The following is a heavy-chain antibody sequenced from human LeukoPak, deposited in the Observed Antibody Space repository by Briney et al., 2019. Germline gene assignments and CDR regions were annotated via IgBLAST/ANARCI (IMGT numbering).Heavy chain of an antibody. V-gene: IGHV1-69*13. J-gene: IGHJ4*02. CDR1: GGTFSSYA. D-gene: IGHD2-2*01. Sequence: SVKVSCKASGGTFSSYAISWVRQAPGQGLEWMGGIIPIFGTANYAQKFQGRVTITADESTSTAYMELSSLRSEDTAVYYCATVVPAVMGYFDYWGQGTLVTVSS. CDR3: ATVVPAVMGYFDY. CDR2: IIPIFGTA.